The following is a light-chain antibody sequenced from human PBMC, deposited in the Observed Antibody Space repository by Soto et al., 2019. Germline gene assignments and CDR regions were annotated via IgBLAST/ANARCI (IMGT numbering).Light chain of an antibody. V-gene: IGKV1-5*01. Sequence: DIQMTQSPSTLSASVGDRVTITCRASQSIRSWLAWYQQKPGKAPKLLIYDASSLESGVPSRFSGSGSGTDFKLTISSLQPDDFATYYCQQYNSYPWTFGQGTKVEIK. CDR3: QQYNSYPWT. J-gene: IGKJ1*01. CDR1: QSIRSW. CDR2: DAS.